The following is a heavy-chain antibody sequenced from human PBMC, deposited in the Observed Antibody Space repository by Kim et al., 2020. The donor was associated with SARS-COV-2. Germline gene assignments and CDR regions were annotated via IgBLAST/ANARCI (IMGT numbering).Heavy chain of an antibody. V-gene: IGHV3-15*01. CDR2: IKSKTDGGTT. J-gene: IGHJ6*02. Sequence: GGSLRLSCAASGFTFSNAWMSWVRQAPGKGLEWVGRIKSKTDGGTTDYAAPVKGRFTISRDDSKNTLYLQMNSLKTEDTAVYYCTTDSPLRDYDSSGRSYYYGMDVWGQGTTVTVSS. CDR1: GFTFSNAW. CDR3: TTDSPLRDYDSSGRSYYYGMDV. D-gene: IGHD3-22*01.